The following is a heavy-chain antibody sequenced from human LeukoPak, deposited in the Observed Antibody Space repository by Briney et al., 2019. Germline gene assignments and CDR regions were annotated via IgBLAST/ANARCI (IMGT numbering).Heavy chain of an antibody. CDR3: ARGPLGAAFDS. Sequence: ASVTVSCKASGYTFTGYYIHWVRQAPGQGLEWMGWISAYNGNTKYAQNVQGRVTMTTDTSTSTAYMELRSLRSDDTALYYCARGPLGAAFDSWGQGTIVTVSS. V-gene: IGHV1-18*04. CDR1: GYTFTGYY. CDR2: ISAYNGNT. D-gene: IGHD3-16*01. J-gene: IGHJ4*02.